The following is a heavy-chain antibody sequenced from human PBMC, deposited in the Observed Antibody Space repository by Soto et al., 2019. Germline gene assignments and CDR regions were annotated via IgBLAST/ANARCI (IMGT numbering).Heavy chain of an antibody. CDR1: GFTFSSYS. CDR2: VLGGGDVT. J-gene: IGHJ3*01. CDR3: AKANGAGTFDV. Sequence: GGSLRLSCAASGFTFSSYSMNWVRQAPGKGLEWVSGVLGGGDVTYYADSVKGRVTISRDSSKSTLYLQMYSLRAEDTALYYCAKANGAGTFDVWGQGTMVTVSS. D-gene: IGHD2-8*01. V-gene: IGHV3-23*01.